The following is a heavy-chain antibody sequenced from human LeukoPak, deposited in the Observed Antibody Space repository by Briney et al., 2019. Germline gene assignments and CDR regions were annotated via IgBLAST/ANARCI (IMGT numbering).Heavy chain of an antibody. Sequence: PGGSLRLSCAASGFTFSSYWMSWVRQAPGKGLEWVANIKPDGSDQYYVDSVKGRFTISRDNSKNTLNLQMNSLRAEDTAVYFCASHDYGDYGDRDYWGQGTLVTVSS. J-gene: IGHJ4*02. CDR2: IKPDGSDQ. D-gene: IGHD4-17*01. V-gene: IGHV3-7*03. CDR1: GFTFSSYW. CDR3: ASHDYGDYGDRDY.